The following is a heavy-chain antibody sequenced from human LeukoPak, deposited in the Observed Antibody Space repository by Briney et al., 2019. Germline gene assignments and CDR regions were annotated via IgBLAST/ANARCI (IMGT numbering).Heavy chain of an antibody. J-gene: IGHJ4*02. Sequence: GGSLRLSCAASGFTYSSYDMHWVRQAPGKGLEWVAVISYDGSNKYYADSVKGRFTISRDNSKNTLYLQMNSLRAEDTAVYYCARGVTYYYDSSGYYWGQGTLVTVSS. CDR3: ARGVTYYYDSSGYY. CDR1: GFTYSSYD. CDR2: ISYDGSNK. V-gene: IGHV3-30-3*01. D-gene: IGHD3-22*01.